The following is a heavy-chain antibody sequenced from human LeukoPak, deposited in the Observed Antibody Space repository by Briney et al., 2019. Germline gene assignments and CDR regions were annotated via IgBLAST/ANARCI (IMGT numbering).Heavy chain of an antibody. V-gene: IGHV3-20*01. CDR2: INWNGGST. D-gene: IGHD2-21*02. Sequence: PGGSLRLACAAAGFTFDDSGMSSVRHAPGKGLEWGSGINWNGGSTGYADSVKGRFNISRDNAKNSLYLQMNSLRAEDTALYHCVVVTAGYAFDIWGQGTMVTVSS. CDR1: GFTFDDSG. CDR3: VVVTAGYAFDI. J-gene: IGHJ3*02.